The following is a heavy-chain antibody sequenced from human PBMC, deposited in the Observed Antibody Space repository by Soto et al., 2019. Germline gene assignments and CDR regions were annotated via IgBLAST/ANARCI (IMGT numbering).Heavy chain of an antibody. CDR1: GGTFSSYA. CDR2: IIPIFGTA. CDR3: ARSYYDFWSGYYPSSGMDV. J-gene: IGHJ6*02. V-gene: IGHV1-69*13. Sequence: SVKVSCKASGGTFSSYAISWVRQAPGQGLEWMGGIIPIFGTANYAQKFQGRVTITADESTSTAYMELSSLRSEDTAVYYCARSYYDFWSGYYPSSGMDVWGQGTTVTVSS. D-gene: IGHD3-3*01.